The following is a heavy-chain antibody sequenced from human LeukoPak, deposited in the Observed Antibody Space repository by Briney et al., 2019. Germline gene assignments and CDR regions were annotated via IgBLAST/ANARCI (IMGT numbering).Heavy chain of an antibody. J-gene: IGHJ6*02. D-gene: IGHD6-13*01. CDR1: GFTFSSYA. Sequence: PGGSLRLSCAASGFTFSSYAMSWVRQAPGKGLEWVSAISGSGGSTYYADSVKGRFTISRDNSKNTLYLQMNSLRAEDTAVYYCAKDTSSSWYQYYYYGMDVWGQGTTVTVSS. V-gene: IGHV3-23*01. CDR3: AKDTSSSWYQYYYYGMDV. CDR2: ISGSGGST.